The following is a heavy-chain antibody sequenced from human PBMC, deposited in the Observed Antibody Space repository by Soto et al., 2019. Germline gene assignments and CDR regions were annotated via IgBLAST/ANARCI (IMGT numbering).Heavy chain of an antibody. CDR2: INANSGAT. J-gene: IGHJ4*02. CDR3: ARELSSSWFDT. V-gene: IGHV1-2*04. D-gene: IGHD2-2*01. Sequence: QVQLVQSGAEVKKPGASVKVSCKASGYTFTGHYLHWVRQAPGQGLEWMGWINANSGATNYAQKFQGWVTLTRDTSISTTYMELNSLKFDDTAVYYCARELSSSWFDTWGQGTLATVSS. CDR1: GYTFTGHY.